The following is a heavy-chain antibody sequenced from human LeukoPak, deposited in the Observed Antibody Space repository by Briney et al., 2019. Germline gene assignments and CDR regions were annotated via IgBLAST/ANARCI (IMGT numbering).Heavy chain of an antibody. D-gene: IGHD6-13*01. CDR3: ARVVIAAVIYFDY. V-gene: IGHV3-11*01. CDR2: ISSSGSTI. CDR1: GFTFSDYY. Sequence: GALRLSCAASGFTFSDYYMSWIRQAPGKGLEWVSYISSSGSTIYYADSVKGRFTISRDNAKNSLYLQMNSLRAEDTAVYYCARVVIAAVIYFDYWGQGTLVTVSS. J-gene: IGHJ4*02.